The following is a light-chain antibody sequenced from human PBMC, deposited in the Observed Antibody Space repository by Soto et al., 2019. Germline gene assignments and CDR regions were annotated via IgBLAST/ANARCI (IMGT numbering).Light chain of an antibody. Sequence: EIVMTQSPTTLSVSPGERATLSCMASQSVSSDLAWYHQKPGQAPRLLIYGASTRATGIPARFSGSGSGTEFTLTINSLQSEDFAVYYCQQYNNWPRTFGQRTKVDI. CDR1: QSVSSD. CDR2: GAS. CDR3: QQYNNWPRT. V-gene: IGKV3-15*01. J-gene: IGKJ1*01.